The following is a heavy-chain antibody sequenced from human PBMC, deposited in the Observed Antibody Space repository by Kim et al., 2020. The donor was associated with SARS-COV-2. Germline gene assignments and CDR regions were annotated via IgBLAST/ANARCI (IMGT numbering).Heavy chain of an antibody. J-gene: IGHJ4*02. D-gene: IGHD2-15*01. CDR3: ARDRAGTPGY. V-gene: IGHV1-18*01. CDR2: NT. Sequence: NTNYAQKLQGRVTVTTDTSTSTAYMELRSLRSDDTAVYYCARDRAGTPGYWGQGTLVTVSS.